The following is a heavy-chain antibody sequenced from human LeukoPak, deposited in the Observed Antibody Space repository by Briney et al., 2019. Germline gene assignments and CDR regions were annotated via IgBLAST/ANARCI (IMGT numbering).Heavy chain of an antibody. CDR1: GFSFNSYP. D-gene: IGHD3-10*01. J-gene: IGHJ4*02. V-gene: IGHV3-30*04. CDR3: ARPDDSESFYRANHY. Sequence: QSGGSLRLYCAASGFSFNSYPMHWVRQAPGKGLEWVAVISNDGNNKYYADSVKGRFTISRDNSNNTLSLQMNGLRVEDTAVYYCARPDDSESFYRANHYWGRGTLVTVS. CDR2: ISNDGNNK.